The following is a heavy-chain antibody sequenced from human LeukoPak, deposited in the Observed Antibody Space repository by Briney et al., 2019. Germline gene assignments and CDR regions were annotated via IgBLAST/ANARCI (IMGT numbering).Heavy chain of an antibody. CDR2: ISAYNGNT. D-gene: IGHD2/OR15-2a*01. CDR1: GYTFTSYY. J-gene: IGHJ3*02. CDR3: AREGDEIVDDAFDI. Sequence: ASVKVSCKASGYTFTSYYMHWVRQAPGQGLEWMGWISAYNGNTNYAQKLQGRVTMTTDTSTSTAYMELRSLRSDDTAVYYCAREGDEIVDDAFDIWGQGTMVTVSS. V-gene: IGHV1-18*04.